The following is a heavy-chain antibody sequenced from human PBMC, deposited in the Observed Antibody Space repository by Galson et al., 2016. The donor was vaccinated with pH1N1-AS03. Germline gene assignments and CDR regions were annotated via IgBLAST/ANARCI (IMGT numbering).Heavy chain of an antibody. CDR1: GFTFSTYR. V-gene: IGHV3-48*02. J-gene: IGHJ4*02. Sequence: SLRLSCAASGFTFSTYRMNWVRQAPGKGLEWVSYISSSSGTIYYADSVKGRFTISRDNAKNSLYLQMNSLRDEDTAVYYCAGESVAHHDYWGQGTLVTVSS. CDR2: ISSSSGTI. D-gene: IGHD2-21*01. CDR3: AGESVAHHDY.